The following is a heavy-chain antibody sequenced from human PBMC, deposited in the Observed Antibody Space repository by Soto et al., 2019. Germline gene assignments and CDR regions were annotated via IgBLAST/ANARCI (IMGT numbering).Heavy chain of an antibody. CDR3: ARVPITRVGDIVVVTPFDY. J-gene: IGHJ4*02. D-gene: IGHD3-22*01. CDR1: GASITGSSY. CDR2: FSLSGTT. Sequence: SETLSLTCTVSGASITGSSYWSWIRQPAGKGLEWIGRFSLSGTTSYNPSLRSRVTMSADVSKNQFSLRLTSVTAADTALYYCARVPITRVGDIVVVTPFDYWGQGTLVTVSS. V-gene: IGHV4-4*07.